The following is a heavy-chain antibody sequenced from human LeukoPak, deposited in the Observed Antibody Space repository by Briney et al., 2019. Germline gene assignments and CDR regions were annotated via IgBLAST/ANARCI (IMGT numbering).Heavy chain of an antibody. Sequence: GGSLRLSCAASGFTVGTNYMSWVRQAPGKGLEWVSVVYGGNTSYYADSVKGRFTISRDTSKNTVHLQMNSLRTEDTAVYYCARAYGSNSNDYWGQGTLVTVSS. D-gene: IGHD6-13*01. CDR3: ARAYGSNSNDY. J-gene: IGHJ4*02. V-gene: IGHV3-66*02. CDR1: GFTVGTNY. CDR2: VYGGNTS.